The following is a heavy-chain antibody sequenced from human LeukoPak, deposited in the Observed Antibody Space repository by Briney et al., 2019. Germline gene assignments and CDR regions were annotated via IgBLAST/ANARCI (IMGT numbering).Heavy chain of an antibody. CDR1: GYTFRDFW. J-gene: IGHJ4*02. CDR3: VRVLQYPGDDF. CDR2: INSDGSNT. D-gene: IGHD4-11*01. Sequence: TGGSLRLSCAASGYTFRDFWMHWVRQAPGKGLVWVSRINSDGSNTFYADSVKGRFTISRGNAKNTLYLQMNSLRAEDTAVYYCVRVLQYPGDDFWGQGTLVTVSS. V-gene: IGHV3-74*01.